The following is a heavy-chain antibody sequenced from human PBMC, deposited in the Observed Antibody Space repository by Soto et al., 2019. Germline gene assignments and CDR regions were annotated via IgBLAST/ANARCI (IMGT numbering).Heavy chain of an antibody. CDR1: GFTFDDYA. J-gene: IGHJ4*02. V-gene: IGHV3-9*01. CDR2: INWNSGSI. Sequence: EVQLAESGGGLVQPGRSLRLSCAASGFTFDDYAMHWVRQAPGKGLEWVSGINWNSGSIGYADSVKGRFTISRDNAKNSLYLQMNSLRTEDTALYYCAKGYNYDRSGNPDYWGQGTLVTVSS. CDR3: AKGYNYDRSGNPDY. D-gene: IGHD3-22*01.